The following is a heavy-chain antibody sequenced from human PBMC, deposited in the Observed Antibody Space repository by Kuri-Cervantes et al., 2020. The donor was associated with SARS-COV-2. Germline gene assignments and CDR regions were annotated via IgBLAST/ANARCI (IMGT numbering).Heavy chain of an antibody. CDR3: AKAPSRGGSPFYFDY. J-gene: IGHJ4*02. Sequence: GESLKISCAASGFTFSSYAMHWVRQAPGKGLEWVSAISGSGGSTYYADSVKGRFTISRDNSNNNLFLLMSSLRVEDSAVYFCAKAPSRGGSPFYFDYWGQGTLVTVSS. D-gene: IGHD6-25*01. CDR1: GFTFSSYA. CDR2: ISGSGGST. V-gene: IGHV3-23*01.